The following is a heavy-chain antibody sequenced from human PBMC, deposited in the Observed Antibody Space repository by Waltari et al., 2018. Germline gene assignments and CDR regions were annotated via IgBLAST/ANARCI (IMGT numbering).Heavy chain of an antibody. J-gene: IGHJ5*02. CDR1: GGSIGRNTFY. Sequence: QVQLQESGPGQEKSSETLSLTCTVSGGSIGRNTFYWAWIRQPPGKRMEWMASINYSGSTYYMPSLKSRVTISVDTSRNQLSLRLTSVTAADTAVYFCVREWSSSSSWFDPWGQGTLVTVSS. V-gene: IGHV4-39*07. D-gene: IGHD6-6*01. CDR3: VREWSSSSSWFDP. CDR2: INYSGST.